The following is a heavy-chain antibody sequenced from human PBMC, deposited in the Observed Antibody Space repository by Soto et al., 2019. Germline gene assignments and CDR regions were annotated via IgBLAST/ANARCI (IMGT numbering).Heavy chain of an antibody. CDR1: GFTFSSYG. J-gene: IGHJ6*02. Sequence: PGGSLRLSCAASGFTFSSYGMHWVRQAPGKGLEWVAVISYDGSNKYYADSVKGRFTISRDNSKNTLYLQMNSLRAEDTAVYYCAKDLFPPDYYYCGMDVWGQGTTVTVSS. CDR3: AKDLFPPDYYYCGMDV. D-gene: IGHD2-21*01. CDR2: ISYDGSNK. V-gene: IGHV3-30*18.